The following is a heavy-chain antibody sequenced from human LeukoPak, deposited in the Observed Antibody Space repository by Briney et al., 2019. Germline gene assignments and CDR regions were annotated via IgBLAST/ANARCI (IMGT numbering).Heavy chain of an antibody. Sequence: GGTLRLSCAASGFTFSSYGMSWVRQAPGKGLEWVSAISGSGGSTYYADSVKGRFTISRDNSKNTLYLQMNSLRAEDTAVYYCAKGHSSSWFNWFDPWGQGTLVTVSS. D-gene: IGHD6-13*01. V-gene: IGHV3-23*01. CDR2: ISGSGGST. J-gene: IGHJ5*02. CDR1: GFTFSSYG. CDR3: AKGHSSSWFNWFDP.